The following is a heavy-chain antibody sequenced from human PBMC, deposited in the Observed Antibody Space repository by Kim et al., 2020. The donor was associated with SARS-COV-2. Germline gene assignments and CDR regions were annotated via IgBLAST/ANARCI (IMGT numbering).Heavy chain of an antibody. CDR1: GFTFSSYA. Sequence: GGSLRLSCAASGFTFSSYAMHWVRQAPGKGLEWVAVISYDGSNKYYADSVKGRFTISRDNSKNTLYLQMNSLRAEDTAVYYCARAPGIVGKWGQGTLVTV. D-gene: IGHD1-26*01. CDR2: ISYDGSNK. CDR3: ARAPGIVGK. J-gene: IGHJ4*02. V-gene: IGHV3-30*04.